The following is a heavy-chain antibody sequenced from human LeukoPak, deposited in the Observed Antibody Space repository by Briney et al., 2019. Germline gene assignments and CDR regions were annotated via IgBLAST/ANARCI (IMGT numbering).Heavy chain of an antibody. CDR3: ARYPPGLSHAMDV. D-gene: IGHD3-16*02. J-gene: IGHJ6*02. Sequence: PGGSLRLSCAASGFTFSSYSMNWVRQAPGKGLEWIGEINHSGSTNYNPSLKSRVTISVDTSKNQFSLKLSSVTAADTAVYYCARYPPGLSHAMDVWGQGTTVTVSS. CDR2: INHSGST. CDR1: GFTFSSYS. V-gene: IGHV4-34*01.